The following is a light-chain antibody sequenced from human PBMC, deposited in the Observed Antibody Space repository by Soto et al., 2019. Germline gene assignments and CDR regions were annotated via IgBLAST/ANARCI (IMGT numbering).Light chain of an antibody. V-gene: IGKV3-15*01. CDR1: QSIGTN. Sequence: EVVMTQSPATVSVSPGERTSLSCRASQSIGTNLGWYQQKPGQAPRLLISKTSTRATGVPARFSGSGSGTXFTLTISSLQSEDIAVYYCQQYAGWPLTFGGGTKVDIK. CDR2: KTS. CDR3: QQYAGWPLT. J-gene: IGKJ4*01.